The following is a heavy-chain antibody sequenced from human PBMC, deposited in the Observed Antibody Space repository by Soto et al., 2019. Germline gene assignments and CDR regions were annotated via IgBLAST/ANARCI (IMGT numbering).Heavy chain of an antibody. CDR3: ARGAVGKYQLLYYYYYYMDV. Sequence: PSETLSLTCTVSGGSISSGGYYWSWIRQHPGKGLEWIGYIYYSGSTYYNPSLKSRVTISVDTSKNQFSLKLSSVTAADTAVYYCARGAVGKYQLLYYYYYYMDVWGKGTTVTVS. J-gene: IGHJ6*03. V-gene: IGHV4-31*03. CDR2: IYYSGST. CDR1: GGSISSGGYY. D-gene: IGHD2-2*01.